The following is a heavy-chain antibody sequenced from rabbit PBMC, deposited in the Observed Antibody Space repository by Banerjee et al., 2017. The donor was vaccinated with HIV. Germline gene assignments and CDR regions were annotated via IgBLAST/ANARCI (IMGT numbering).Heavy chain of an antibody. Sequence: QAPVEESGGDLVKHGRTMTLTCTASGFSFSDYYLMGWGRQAPGKGLEWIACINTSTGNIVYASWAKGRFTLTKTSSTTVTLQMTSLTAADTATYFCARDPADGYGGCDLWGPGTLVTVS. CDR3: ARDPADGYGGCDL. D-gene: IGHD6-1*01. CDR2: INTSTGNI. V-gene: IGHV1S45*01. CDR1: GFSFSDYYL. J-gene: IGHJ6*01.